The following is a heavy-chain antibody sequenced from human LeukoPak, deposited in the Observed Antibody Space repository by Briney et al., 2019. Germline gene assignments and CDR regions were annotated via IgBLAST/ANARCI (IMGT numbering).Heavy chain of an antibody. CDR1: GFTFTTYA. D-gene: IGHD3-10*01. CDR2: ISGSGSST. CDR3: ARGGTMYYGSGNFDY. Sequence: GGSLRLSCAASGFTFTTYAMSSVRQAPGKRLEWVSAISGSGSSTYYADSVKGRFTISRDNSKNTLYLQMNSLRAEDTAVYYCARGGTMYYGSGNFDYWGQGTLVTVSS. J-gene: IGHJ4*02. V-gene: IGHV3-23*01.